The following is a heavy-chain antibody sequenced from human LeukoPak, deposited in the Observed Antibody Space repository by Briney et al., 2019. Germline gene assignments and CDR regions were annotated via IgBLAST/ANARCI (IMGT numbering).Heavy chain of an antibody. CDR1: GFTFSSYE. Sequence: PGGSPRLSCAASGFTFSSYEMNWVRQAPGKGLEWVSYISSSGSTIYYADSVKGRFTISRDNAKNSLYLQMNSLRAEDTAVYYCARGGWELQIDYWGQGTLVTVSS. V-gene: IGHV3-48*03. D-gene: IGHD1-26*01. J-gene: IGHJ4*02. CDR2: ISSSGSTI. CDR3: ARGGWELQIDY.